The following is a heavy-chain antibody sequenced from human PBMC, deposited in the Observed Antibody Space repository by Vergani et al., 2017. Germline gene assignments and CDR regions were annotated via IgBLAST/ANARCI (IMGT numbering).Heavy chain of an antibody. V-gene: IGHV3-21*01. J-gene: IGHJ3*02. CDR3: ASISGWHHDAFDI. CDR1: GFTFSSYS. CDR2: ISSSSSYI. Sequence: EVQLVESGGGLVKPGGSLRLSCAASGFTFSSYSMNWVRQAPGKGLEWVSSISSSSSYIYYADSVKGRFTISIDNAKNSLYLQMNSLRAEDTAVYYCASISGWHHDAFDIWGQGTMVTVSS. D-gene: IGHD6-19*01.